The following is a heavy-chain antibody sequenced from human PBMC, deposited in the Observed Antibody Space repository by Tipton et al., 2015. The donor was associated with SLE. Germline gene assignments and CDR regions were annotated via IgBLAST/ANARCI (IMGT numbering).Heavy chain of an antibody. D-gene: IGHD1-26*01. J-gene: IGHJ2*01. CDR1: GGSFSGYY. CDR3: ARGHQGALGWYFDL. CDR2: INHRGST. Sequence: TLSLTCAVYGGSFSGYYWSWIRQPPGKGLEWIGEINHRGSTNYNPSLKSRVTISGDTSKNQFSLKLGSVTAADTAVYNCARGHQGALGWYFDLWGRGTLVTVSS. V-gene: IGHV4-34*01.